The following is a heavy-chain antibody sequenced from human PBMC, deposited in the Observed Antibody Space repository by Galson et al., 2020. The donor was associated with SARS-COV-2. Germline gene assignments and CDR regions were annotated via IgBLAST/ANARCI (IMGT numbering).Heavy chain of an antibody. CDR3: ARDAHGDYDYYYGMDV. CDR2: IYYSGST. D-gene: IGHD4-17*01. Sequence: SETLSLTCTVSGGSVSSGSYYWSWIRQPPGKGLEWIGYIYYSGSTNYNPSLKSRVTISVDTSKNQFSLKLSSVTAADTAVYYCARDAHGDYDYYYGMDVWGQGTTVTVSS. CDR1: GGSVSSGSYY. V-gene: IGHV4-61*01. J-gene: IGHJ6*02.